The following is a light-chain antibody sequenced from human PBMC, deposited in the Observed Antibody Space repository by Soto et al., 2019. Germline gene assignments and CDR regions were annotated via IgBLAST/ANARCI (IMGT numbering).Light chain of an antibody. CDR3: SSYAGRITLV. V-gene: IGLV2-23*01. CDR1: RSDVGCYNL. J-gene: IGLJ2*01. Sequence: QSGLTQTASVSGSPGQSITMSFTGSRSDVGCYNLVSWYQQHPGKAPKLLISDDNKRPSGVSDRFSGSKSGNTASLTISGLQAEDEGDYYCSSYAGRITLVFGGGTTLTVL. CDR2: DDN.